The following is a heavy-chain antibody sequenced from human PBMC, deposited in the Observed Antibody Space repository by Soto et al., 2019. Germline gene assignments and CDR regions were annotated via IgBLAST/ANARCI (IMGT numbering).Heavy chain of an antibody. Sequence: GGSLRLSCAASGFTFSGSAMHWVRQASGKGLEWVGRIRSKANSYATAYAASVKGRFTISRDDSKNTAYLQMNSLKTEDTAVYYCTRSFSVDTAMVTPHYWGQGTLVTVSS. V-gene: IGHV3-73*01. D-gene: IGHD5-18*01. CDR2: IRSKANSYAT. CDR3: TRSFSVDTAMVTPHY. CDR1: GFTFSGSA. J-gene: IGHJ4*02.